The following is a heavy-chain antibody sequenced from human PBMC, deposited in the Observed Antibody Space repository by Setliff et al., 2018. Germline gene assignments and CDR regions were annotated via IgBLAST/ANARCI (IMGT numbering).Heavy chain of an antibody. J-gene: IGHJ4*02. CDR2: IGVYTGRT. CDR1: GYTFSNYG. D-gene: IGHD2-8*01. V-gene: IGHV1-18*04. CDR3: LRLVRYCSRTTCQRTLGDEV. Sequence: ASVKVSCKASGYTFSNYGITWVRQAPGQGLEWMGWIGVYTGRTSSAQKFQDRLTMMTEKSTNMAYMELRGLTSNDTAVYYCLRLVRYCSRTTCQRTLGDEVWGQGTLVTVPQ.